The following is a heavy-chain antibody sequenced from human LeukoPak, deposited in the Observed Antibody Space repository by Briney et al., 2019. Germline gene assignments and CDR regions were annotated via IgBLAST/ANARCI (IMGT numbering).Heavy chain of an antibody. D-gene: IGHD2-2*01. Sequence: ASVKVSCKASGYTFTSYGISWVRQAPGQGLEWMGWISAYNGNTNYAQKLQGRVIMTTDTSTSTAYMELRSLRSDDTAVYYCAREGYCSSTSCPQYYYYGMDVWGQGTTVTVSS. CDR3: AREGYCSSTSCPQYYYYGMDV. J-gene: IGHJ6*02. CDR2: ISAYNGNT. CDR1: GYTFTSYG. V-gene: IGHV1-18*01.